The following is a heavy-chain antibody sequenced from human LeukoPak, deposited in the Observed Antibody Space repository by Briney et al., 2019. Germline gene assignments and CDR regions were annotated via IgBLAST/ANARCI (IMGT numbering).Heavy chain of an antibody. CDR3: ASGYQYDSSGYNTLTGVSWYFDY. Sequence: GRSLRLSCAASGFTFSSYSMNWVSQAPGKGLEWVSCISSSSSYIYYADSVKARFTISRDNAKNSLYLQMNSLRADDTAVYYCASGYQYDSSGYNTLTGVSWYFDYWGQGTLVTVSS. D-gene: IGHD3-22*01. J-gene: IGHJ4*02. CDR2: ISSSSSYI. V-gene: IGHV3-21*01. CDR1: GFTFSSYS.